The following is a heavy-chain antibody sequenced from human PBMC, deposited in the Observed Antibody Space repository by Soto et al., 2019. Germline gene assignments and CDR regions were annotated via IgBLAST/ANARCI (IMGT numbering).Heavy chain of an antibody. V-gene: IGHV1-69*02. D-gene: IGHD5-18*01. CDR2: IIPILGIA. CDR3: ARAWELQPVDY. CDR1: GGTFSSYT. Sequence: QVQLVQSGAEVKKPGSSVKVSCKASGGTFSSYTISWVRQAPGQGLEWMGRIIPILGIANYAQKFQGRVTITADKSTSTAYMELSSLRSEDTAMYYCARAWELQPVDYWGQGTLVTVSS. J-gene: IGHJ4*02.